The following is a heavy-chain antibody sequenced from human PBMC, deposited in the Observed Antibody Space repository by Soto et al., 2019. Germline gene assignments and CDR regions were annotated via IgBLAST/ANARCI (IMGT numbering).Heavy chain of an antibody. CDR2: IYHRGTS. J-gene: IGHJ5*02. D-gene: IGHD2-15*01. CDR3: ARTLDLGGSAGTNWFDP. Sequence: PSETLSLTCTVSGGSISSGAYSWSWIRLPPGKRLEWIGYIYHRGTSHYNPSLKSRVTMSVGRSRNQFSLNLRSVTAADTAVYYCARTLDLGGSAGTNWFDPWGQGTLVTVSS. CDR1: GGSISSGAYS. V-gene: IGHV4-30-2*01.